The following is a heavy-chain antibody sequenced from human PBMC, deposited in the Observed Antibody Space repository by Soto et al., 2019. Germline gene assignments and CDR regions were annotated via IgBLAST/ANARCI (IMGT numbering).Heavy chain of an antibody. CDR3: TRGGYCSSTSCYPHYYYYYMDV. D-gene: IGHD2-2*01. J-gene: IGHJ6*03. V-gene: IGHV3-49*03. CDR2: IRSKAYGGTT. Sequence: GGSLRLSCTASGFTFGDYAMSWFRQAPGKGLEWVGFIRSKAYGGTTEYAASVKGRFTISRDDSKSIAYLQMNSLKTEDTAVYYCTRGGYCSSTSCYPHYYYYYMDVWGKGTTVTVSS. CDR1: GFTFGDYA.